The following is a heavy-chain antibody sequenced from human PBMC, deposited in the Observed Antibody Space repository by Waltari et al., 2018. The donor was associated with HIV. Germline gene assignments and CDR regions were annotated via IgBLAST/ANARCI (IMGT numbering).Heavy chain of an antibody. D-gene: IGHD3-22*01. CDR3: ARVGLLGLTKRFTMIIGAN. CDR1: GFSFKNYG. CDR2: IWFGTSKK. J-gene: IGHJ4*02. V-gene: IGHV3-33*01. Sequence: QERLVESGGTVVQPGRSLRLSCAASGFSFKNYGLHWVCQSTGKWLVWEGLIWFGTSKKVYGHSGNGRFTISRDNSKSTLYLQVNGHRHKDTALYYCARVGLLGLTKRFTMIIGANWGQGTLVTV.